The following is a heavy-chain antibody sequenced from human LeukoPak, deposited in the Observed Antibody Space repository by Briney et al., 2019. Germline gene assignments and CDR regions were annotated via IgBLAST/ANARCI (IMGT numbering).Heavy chain of an antibody. CDR2: IRYDGSNK. D-gene: IGHD3-22*01. CDR3: AKDRGNYYDSSGYDY. CDR1: GFTFSSYG. Sequence: GGSLRLSCAASGFTFSSYGMHWVRQAPGKGLEWVAFIRYDGSNKYYADSVKGRSTISRDNSKDTLYLQMNSLRAEDTAVYYCAKDRGNYYDSSGYDYWGQGTLVTVSS. V-gene: IGHV3-30*02. J-gene: IGHJ4*02.